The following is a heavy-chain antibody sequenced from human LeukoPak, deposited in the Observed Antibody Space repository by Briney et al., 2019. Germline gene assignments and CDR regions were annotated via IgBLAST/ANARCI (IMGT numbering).Heavy chain of an antibody. CDR2: INPKRGGT. D-gene: IGHD3-9*01. V-gene: IGHV1-2*02. CDR3: ARSVYFYWLSLN. CDR1: GYTFTGYY. J-gene: IGHJ4*02. Sequence: GASVKVSCKASGYTFTGYYRHWVGQAPGQGLEWMGWINPKRGGTNYVQKFQGRVTMTRDTSISTAYMELSRLRSDDTAVDYCARSVYFYWLSLNSGQGTLVTVSS.